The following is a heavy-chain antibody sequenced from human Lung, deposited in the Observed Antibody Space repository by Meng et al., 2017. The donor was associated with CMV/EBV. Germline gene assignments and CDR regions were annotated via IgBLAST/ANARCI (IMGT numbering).Heavy chain of an antibody. CDR3: AGDLLGYSAYGVRYFDL. CDR2: ISGTSNTI. D-gene: IGHD5-12*01. V-gene: IGHV3-11*01. J-gene: IGHJ2*01. Sequence: FTFSDHYMSWIRQAPGKGLEWLSYISGTSNTIYEASSVKGRFTVSRGNAKKSLYLQMNSLRAEDTAVYYCAGDLLGYSAYGVRYFDLWGRGTLVTVSS. CDR1: FTFSDHY.